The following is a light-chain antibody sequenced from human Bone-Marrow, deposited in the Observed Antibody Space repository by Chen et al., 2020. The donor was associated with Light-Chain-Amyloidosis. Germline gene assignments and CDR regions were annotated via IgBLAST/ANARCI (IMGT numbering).Light chain of an antibody. Sequence: QSALTQPPSASGSPGQSVTISCTGTSSDVGGYNYVSWYQQHPGKAPKLMIYEVSKRPSGVPDRFSGSKSGNTASLTVSGLQAEDEADHYCGSYAGSNYYIFGGGTKLTVL. CDR3: GSYAGSNYYI. V-gene: IGLV2-8*01. CDR2: EVS. J-gene: IGLJ2*01. CDR1: SSDVGGYNY.